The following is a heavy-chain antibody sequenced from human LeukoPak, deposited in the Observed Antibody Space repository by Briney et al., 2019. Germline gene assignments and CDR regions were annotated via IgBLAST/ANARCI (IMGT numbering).Heavy chain of an antibody. CDR3: AREGDTANFDY. D-gene: IGHD5-18*01. CDR2: INSDGSST. J-gene: IGHJ4*02. Sequence: QAGGSLRLSCAASAFTISSYWMHWVRQAPGKGLVWVSRINSDGSSTSYADSVKGRFTISRDNAKNTLYLQMNSLRAEDTAVYYCAREGDTANFDYWGQETLVTVSS. CDR1: AFTISSYW. V-gene: IGHV3-74*01.